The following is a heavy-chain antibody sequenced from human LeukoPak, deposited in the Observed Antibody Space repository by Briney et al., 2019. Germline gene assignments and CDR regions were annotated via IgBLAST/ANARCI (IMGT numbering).Heavy chain of an antibody. J-gene: IGHJ6*01. CDR3: AKNFAFVIPYGVDV. CDR1: GFTFSNYA. Sequence: GGSLRLSCVASGFTFSNYAMTWVRQAPGRGLEWVSGIGGSGGNTYYTDSVKGRFTISRDNSKDTLYLQMNSLRAEDTAVYYCAKNFAFVIPYGVDVWGPGTTVTGSS. D-gene: IGHD2/OR15-2a*01. CDR2: IGGSGGNT. V-gene: IGHV3-23*01.